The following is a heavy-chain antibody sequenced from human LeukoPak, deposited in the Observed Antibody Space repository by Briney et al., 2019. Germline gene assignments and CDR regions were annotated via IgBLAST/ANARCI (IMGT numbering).Heavy chain of an antibody. D-gene: IGHD6-19*01. J-gene: IGHJ4*02. CDR2: IRQCGSEI. V-gene: IGHV3-7*01. CDR1: GFTFRICW. Sequence: GVSLSLFCGACGFTFRICWVSWVREARGGGGEWVGNIRQCGSEIYCVDSVKGGFTISRDNAKNSLYLQMNSLKADDTAVYYCAREQGAVAGDYWGQGTLVTVSS. CDR3: AREQGAVAGDY.